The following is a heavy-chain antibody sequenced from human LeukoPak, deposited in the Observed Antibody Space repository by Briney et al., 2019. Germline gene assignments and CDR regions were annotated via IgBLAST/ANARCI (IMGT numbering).Heavy chain of an antibody. CDR3: ARGGSYLSAFDI. D-gene: IGHD1-26*01. CDR1: GFTVSSNY. Sequence: GGSLRLSCAASGFTVSSNYMSWVRQAPGKGLEWVSIIYSGGSTFYTDSVKGRFTISRDNSKNTLYLQMNSLRAEDTAVYYCARGGSYLSAFDIWGQGTMVTVSS. V-gene: IGHV3-53*01. CDR2: IYSGGST. J-gene: IGHJ3*02.